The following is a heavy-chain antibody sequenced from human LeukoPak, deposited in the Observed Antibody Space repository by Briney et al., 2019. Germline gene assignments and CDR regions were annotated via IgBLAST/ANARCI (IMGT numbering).Heavy chain of an antibody. CDR2: ISYDGSNK. CDR1: GFTFSSYA. V-gene: IGHV3-30*04. J-gene: IGHJ4*02. CDR3: ARDYYDFWSGYYNPLGY. D-gene: IGHD3-3*01. Sequence: PGGSLRLSCAASGFTFSSYAMHWVRQAPGKGLEWVAVISYDGSNKYYADSVKGRFTISRDNSKNTLYLQMNSLRAEDTAVYYCARDYYDFWSGYYNPLGYWGQGTLVTVSS.